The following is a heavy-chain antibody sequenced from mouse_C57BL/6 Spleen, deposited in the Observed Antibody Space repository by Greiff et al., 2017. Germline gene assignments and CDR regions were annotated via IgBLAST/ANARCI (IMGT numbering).Heavy chain of an antibody. D-gene: IGHD2-2*01. CDR2: IYPGDGDT. Sequence: VQLQQSGPELVKPGASVKISCKASGYAFSSSWMNWVKQRPGTGLEWIGRIYPGDGDTNYNGKFKGKATLTADKSSSTAYMQLSSLTSEDSAVYFCARGVTTDYWGQGTTLTVSS. J-gene: IGHJ2*01. V-gene: IGHV1-82*01. CDR3: ARGVTTDY. CDR1: GYAFSSSW.